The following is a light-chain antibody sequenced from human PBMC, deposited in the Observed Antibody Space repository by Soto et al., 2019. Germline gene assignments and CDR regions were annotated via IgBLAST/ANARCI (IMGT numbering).Light chain of an antibody. CDR3: QQYYSTPWT. Sequence: EILLTQSPATLSFSPGGRATLSCRASQSVSSYLAWYQQKPGQAPRLLIYRASTRATGVPARFSGSGSGTDFTLTISSLQAEDVAVYYCQQYYSTPWTFGQGTKVDIK. CDR2: RAS. V-gene: IGKV3-15*01. J-gene: IGKJ1*01. CDR1: QSVSSY.